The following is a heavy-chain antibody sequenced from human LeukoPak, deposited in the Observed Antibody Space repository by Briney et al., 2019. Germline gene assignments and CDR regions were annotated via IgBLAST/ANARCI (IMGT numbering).Heavy chain of an antibody. Sequence: GGSLRLSCAASGFTFSSYAMSWVRQAPGKGLEWVSAISGSGNSTYYADSVKGRFIISRDNSKNTLYLQMNSLRAEDTAVYYCAKGPAPRLGEFSYHALVDYWGQGTLVTVSS. V-gene: IGHV3-23*01. CDR1: GFTFSSYA. CDR2: ISGSGNST. CDR3: AKGPAPRLGEFSYHALVDY. D-gene: IGHD3-16*02. J-gene: IGHJ4*02.